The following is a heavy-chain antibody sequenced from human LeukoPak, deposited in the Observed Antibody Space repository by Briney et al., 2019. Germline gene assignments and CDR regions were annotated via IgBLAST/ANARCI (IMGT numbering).Heavy chain of an antibody. J-gene: IGHJ4*02. CDR3: ARALRTGQGDYVPVL. Sequence: GESLEISCKASGYKFTNYWIGWVRQMPGKGLEWMTIIYPGDSETRYSPSFQGQVTISADKSIGTMHLQWSSLKASDTAMYYCARALRTGQGDYVPVLWGQGTLVIVSS. V-gene: IGHV5-51*01. D-gene: IGHD4-17*01. CDR1: GYKFTNYW. CDR2: IYPGDSET.